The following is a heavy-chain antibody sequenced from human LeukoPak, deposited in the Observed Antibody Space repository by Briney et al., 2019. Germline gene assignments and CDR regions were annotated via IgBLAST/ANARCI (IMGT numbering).Heavy chain of an antibody. CDR1: GFSINTDYY. Sequence: SETLSLTCSVSGFSINTDYYWGWIRPPPGKGLEWLGSVSRSGSTFYNPSFKSRLSMSVDTSKSQFSLQLSSVTAADTAVYYCMGLGTMTVGLGYWGQGTLVTVSS. D-gene: IGHD3-22*01. J-gene: IGHJ4*02. CDR2: VSRSGST. CDR3: MGLGTMTVGLGY. V-gene: IGHV4-38-2*01.